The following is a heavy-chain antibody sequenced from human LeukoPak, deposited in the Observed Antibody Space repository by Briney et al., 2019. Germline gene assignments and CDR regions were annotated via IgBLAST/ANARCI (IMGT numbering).Heavy chain of an antibody. CDR1: GGSISSSSYY. CDR2: IYYSGST. D-gene: IGHD6-6*01. Sequence: PSETLSLTCTVSGGSISSSSYYWGWIRQPPGKGLEWIGSIYYSGSTYYNPSLKSRVTISVDTSKNQFSLKLSSVTAADTAVYYYASLMGSSYRFDYWGQGTLVTVSS. J-gene: IGHJ4*02. V-gene: IGHV4-39*01. CDR3: ASLMGSSYRFDY.